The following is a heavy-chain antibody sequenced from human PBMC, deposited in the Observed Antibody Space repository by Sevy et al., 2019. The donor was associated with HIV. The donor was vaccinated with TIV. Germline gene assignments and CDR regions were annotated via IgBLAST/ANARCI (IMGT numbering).Heavy chain of an antibody. CDR3: ARGSPIFGVRAYYYGMDV. CDR2: ISYDGSNK. D-gene: IGHD3-3*02. V-gene: IGHV3-30-3*01. Sequence: GGSLRLSCAASGFTFSSYAMHWVRQAPGKGLEWVAVISYDGSNKYYADSVKGRFTISRDNSKNTLYLQMNSLGAEDTAVYYCARGSPIFGVRAYYYGMDVWGQGTTVTVSS. CDR1: GFTFSSYA. J-gene: IGHJ6*02.